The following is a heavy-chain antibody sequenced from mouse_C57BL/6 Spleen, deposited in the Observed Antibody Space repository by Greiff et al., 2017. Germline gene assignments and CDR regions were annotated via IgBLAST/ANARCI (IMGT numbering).Heavy chain of an antibody. Sequence: QVQLKQSGAELARPGASVKMSCKASGYTFTSYTMHWVKQRPGQGLEWIGYINPSSGYTKYNQKFKDKATLTADKSSSTAYMQLSSLTSEDSAVYYCAGLDGTDFDYWGQGTTLTVSS. CDR2: INPSSGYT. V-gene: IGHV1-4*01. J-gene: IGHJ2*01. CDR3: AGLDGTDFDY. CDR1: GYTFTSYT. D-gene: IGHD2-1*01.